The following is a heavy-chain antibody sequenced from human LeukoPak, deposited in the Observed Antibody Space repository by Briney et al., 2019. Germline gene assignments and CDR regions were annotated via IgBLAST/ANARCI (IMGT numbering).Heavy chain of an antibody. CDR3: ARGRRITMVRGAFDY. Sequence: SETLSLTCAVYGGSFSGYYWSWIRQPPGKGLEWIGEIKHSGSTNYNPSLKSRVTISVDTSKNQFSLKLSSVTAADTAVYYCARGRRITMVRGAFDYWGQGTLVTVSS. CDR1: GGSFSGYY. CDR2: IKHSGST. V-gene: IGHV4-34*01. J-gene: IGHJ4*02. D-gene: IGHD3-10*01.